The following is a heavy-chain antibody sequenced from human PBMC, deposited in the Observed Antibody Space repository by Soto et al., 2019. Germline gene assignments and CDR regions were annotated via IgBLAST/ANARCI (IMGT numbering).Heavy chain of an antibody. CDR1: GGSISTGGYY. D-gene: IGHD1-7*01. CDR2: IYHSGMT. CDR3: ATVRWELHDAFDI. V-gene: IGHV4-31*03. Sequence: QVQLQASGPGLVKPSQTLSRTCTVSGGSISTGGYYSSWIRQHPGRGLEWIGYIYHSGMTFSNPSLQSRVAISIDTSKNKFSLKLSSVTAADTAVYYCATVRWELHDAFDIWGQGTMVSVSS. J-gene: IGHJ3*02.